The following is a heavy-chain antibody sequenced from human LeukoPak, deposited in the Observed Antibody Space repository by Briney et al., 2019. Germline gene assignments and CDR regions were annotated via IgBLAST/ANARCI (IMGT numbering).Heavy chain of an antibody. CDR3: ARGYYYDSSGYYLGDY. J-gene: IGHJ4*02. Sequence: ASVKVSCKASGYTFTGYYMHWVRQAPGQGLEWMGWINPNSGGTNYAQKFQGRVTMTRDTSISTAYMELSRLRSDDTAVYYCARGYYYDSSGYYLGDYWGQGTLVTVSS. CDR1: GYTFTGYY. V-gene: IGHV1-2*02. D-gene: IGHD3-22*01. CDR2: INPNSGGT.